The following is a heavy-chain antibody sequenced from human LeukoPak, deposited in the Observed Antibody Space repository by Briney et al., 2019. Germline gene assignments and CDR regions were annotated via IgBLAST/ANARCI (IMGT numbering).Heavy chain of an antibody. CDR1: GFTFSSYS. CDR3: ANAAYRWGPTLSAFEI. D-gene: IGHD3-16*01. CDR2: ITPGSSYI. Sequence: GGSLRLSCAASGFTFSSYSMNWVRQAPGKGLEWVSSITPGSSYIYYADSVKGRFTISRDNAKDSLYLQMNSLRAEDTAVYYCANAAYRWGPTLSAFEIWGQGTMVTVSS. V-gene: IGHV3-21*01. J-gene: IGHJ3*02.